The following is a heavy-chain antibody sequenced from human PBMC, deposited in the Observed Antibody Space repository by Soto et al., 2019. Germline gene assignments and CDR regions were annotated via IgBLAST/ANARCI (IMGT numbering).Heavy chain of an antibody. Sequence: GGSLRLSCTASGFTFGDYAMSWFRQAPGKGLEWVGLIRSKAYGGTTEYAASVKGRFTISRDDSKSIAYLQMNSLKTEDTAVYYCTRVHYYDSSGLYYFDYWGQGTLVTVSS. CDR1: GFTFGDYA. CDR3: TRVHYYDSSGLYYFDY. CDR2: IRSKAYGGTT. D-gene: IGHD3-22*01. V-gene: IGHV3-49*03. J-gene: IGHJ4*02.